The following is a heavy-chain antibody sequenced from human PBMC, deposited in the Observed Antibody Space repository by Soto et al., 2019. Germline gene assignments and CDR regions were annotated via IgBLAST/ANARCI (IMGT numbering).Heavy chain of an antibody. Sequence: GGSLRLSCAASGFTFSIYAMHWVRQAPGKGLEWVSAISGSGGSTYYADSVKGRFTISRDNSKNTLYLQMNSLRAEDTAVYYCSKDSKFFHSYWGQGTLVTVSS. CDR2: ISGSGGST. CDR3: SKDSKFFHSY. CDR1: GFTFSIYA. J-gene: IGHJ4*02. V-gene: IGHV3-23*01.